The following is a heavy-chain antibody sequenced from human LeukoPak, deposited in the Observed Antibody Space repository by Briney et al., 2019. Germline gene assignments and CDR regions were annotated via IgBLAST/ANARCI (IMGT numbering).Heavy chain of an antibody. J-gene: IGHJ4*02. V-gene: IGHV3-43D*03. CDR2: ISWDGGST. D-gene: IGHD6-19*01. Sequence: GGSLRLSCAASGFTIDDYAMHWVRQAPGKGLEWVSLISWDGGSTYYADSVKGRFTISRDNVKNLLYLQMNSLRAEDTAVYYCARVQRGIAVALDYWGQGTLATVSS. CDR1: GFTIDDYA. CDR3: ARVQRGIAVALDY.